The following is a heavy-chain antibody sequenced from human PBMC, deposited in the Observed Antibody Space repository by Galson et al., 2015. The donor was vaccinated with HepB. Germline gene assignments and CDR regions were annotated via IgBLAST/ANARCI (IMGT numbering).Heavy chain of an antibody. V-gene: IGHV1-18*04. Sequence: SCKASGYTFTSYVISWVRQAPGQGLEWLGRISGYNGHTNYAQNLQNKVTMTTDTSTSTAYLELRRLKSDDTAIYYCTRGGTGSDNWGQGTLVTVSS. J-gene: IGHJ4*02. CDR1: GYTFTSYV. CDR3: TRGGTGSDN. D-gene: IGHD6-19*01. CDR2: ISGYNGHT.